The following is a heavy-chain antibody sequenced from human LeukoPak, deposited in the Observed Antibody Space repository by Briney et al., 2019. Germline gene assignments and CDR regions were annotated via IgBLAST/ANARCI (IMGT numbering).Heavy chain of an antibody. J-gene: IGHJ4*02. CDR3: ARQRRYSSGWHGIDY. V-gene: IGHV5-51*01. CDR1: GYSFTTYW. Sequence: GESLKISCKGSGYSFTTYWIGWVRQMPGKGLEWMGIIYPGDSDTRYSPSFQGPVTISADKSISTAYLQWSSLKGSDTAMYYRARQRRYSSGWHGIDYWGQGTLITVSS. CDR2: IYPGDSDT. D-gene: IGHD6-19*01.